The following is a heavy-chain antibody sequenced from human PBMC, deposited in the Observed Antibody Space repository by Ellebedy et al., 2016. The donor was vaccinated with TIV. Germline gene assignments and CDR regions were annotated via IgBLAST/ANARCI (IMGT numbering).Heavy chain of an antibody. CDR3: ARDLDSPVDYYYGMDV. D-gene: IGHD3-9*01. CDR2: ISAYNGNT. CDR1: GYTFTSYG. Sequence: AASVKVSCKASGYTFTSYGISWARQAPGQGLEWMGWISAYNGNTNYAQNLQGRVTMTTDTSTSTAYMELRSLRSDDTAVYYCARDLDSPVDYYYGMDVWGQGTTVTVSS. V-gene: IGHV1-18*01. J-gene: IGHJ6*02.